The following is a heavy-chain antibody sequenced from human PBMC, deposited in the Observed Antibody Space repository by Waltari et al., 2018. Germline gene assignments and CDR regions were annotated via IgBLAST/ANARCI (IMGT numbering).Heavy chain of an antibody. V-gene: IGHV5-10-1*03. J-gene: IGHJ3*02. CDR1: GYSFTSYW. Sequence: EVQLVQSGAEVKKPGESLRISCKGSGYSFTSYWIIWVRQMPGKDLEWMGRIDPTDSYSNYSPSFQGHVTISADKPISTAYLQWSSLKASDTATYYCARLGPREAFDIWGQGTMVTVSA. CDR3: ARLGPREAFDI. D-gene: IGHD7-27*01. CDR2: IDPTDSYS.